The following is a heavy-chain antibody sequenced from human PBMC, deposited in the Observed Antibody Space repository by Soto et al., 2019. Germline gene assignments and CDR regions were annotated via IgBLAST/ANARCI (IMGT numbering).Heavy chain of an antibody. Sequence: SVKVSCKASGGTFSSYAISWVRQAPGQGLEWMGGIIPIFGTANYAQKFQGRVTITADKSTSAAYMELSSLRSEDTAVYYCARAGYCSSTSCYFHYYYGMDVWGQGTTVTVSS. CDR1: GGTFSSYA. CDR2: IIPIFGTA. D-gene: IGHD2-2*01. J-gene: IGHJ6*02. V-gene: IGHV1-69*06. CDR3: ARAGYCSSTSCYFHYYYGMDV.